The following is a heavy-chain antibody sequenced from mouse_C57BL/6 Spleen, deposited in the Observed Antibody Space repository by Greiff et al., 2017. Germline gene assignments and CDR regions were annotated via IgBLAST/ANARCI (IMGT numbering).Heavy chain of an antibody. D-gene: IGHD1-1*01. CDR2: INPSTGGT. CDR1: GYSFTGYY. J-gene: IGHJ1*03. V-gene: IGHV1-42*01. Sequence: EVKLQESGPELVKPGASVKISCKASGYSFTGYYMNWVKQSPEKSLEWIGEINPSTGGTTYNQKFKAKATLTVDKSSSTAYMQLKSLTSEDSAVYYCAKGYYGSSGYFDVWGTGTTVTVSS. CDR3: AKGYYGSSGYFDV.